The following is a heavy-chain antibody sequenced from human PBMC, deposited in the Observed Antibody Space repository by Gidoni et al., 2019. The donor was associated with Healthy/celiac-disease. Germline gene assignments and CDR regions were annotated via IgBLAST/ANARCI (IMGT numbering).Heavy chain of an antibody. J-gene: IGHJ4*02. Sequence: WVRQARGKGLEWVSVMYSGGSTYHAGTMKGQFTISRDNSKNALYLQMNSLRAEDTAVYYCARETYCYGSGNNGELDYWGQGTLVTVSS. D-gene: IGHD3-10*01. CDR2: MYSGGST. V-gene: IGHV3-53*01. CDR3: ARETYCYGSGNNGELDY.